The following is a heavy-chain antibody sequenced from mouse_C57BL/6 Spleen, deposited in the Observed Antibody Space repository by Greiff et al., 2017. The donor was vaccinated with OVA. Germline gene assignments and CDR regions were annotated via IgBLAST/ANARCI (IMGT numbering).Heavy chain of an antibody. J-gene: IGHJ3*01. D-gene: IGHD1-1*01. V-gene: IGHV1-81*01. CDR2: IYPRSGNT. CDR3: ARKGDYVFAY. Sequence: VQLQQSGAELARPGASVTLSCKASGYTFTSYGISWVKQRTGQGLEWIGEIYPRSGNTYYNEKFKGKATLTADKSSSTAYMELRSLTSEDSAVXFCARKGDYVFAYWGQGTLVTVSA. CDR1: GYTFTSYG.